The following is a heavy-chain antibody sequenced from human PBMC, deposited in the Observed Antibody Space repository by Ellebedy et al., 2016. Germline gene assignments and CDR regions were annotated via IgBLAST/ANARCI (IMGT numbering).Heavy chain of an antibody. CDR3: ATEWGARV. Sequence: GESLKISXAASGFTFSTYGMNWVRQAPGRGLEWLSYITSGSSTIYYADSVKGRFTISRDNGKNSLYLQMNSLRDEDTAVYYCATEWGARVWGQGTTVTVSS. J-gene: IGHJ6*02. V-gene: IGHV3-48*02. CDR1: GFTFSTYG. D-gene: IGHD1-26*01. CDR2: ITSGSSTI.